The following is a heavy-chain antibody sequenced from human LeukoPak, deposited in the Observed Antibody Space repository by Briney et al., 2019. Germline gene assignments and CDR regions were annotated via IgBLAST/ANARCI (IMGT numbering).Heavy chain of an antibody. CDR3: ATPGLAAGFSHFGY. J-gene: IGHJ4*02. D-gene: IGHD6-13*01. CDR2: ISSSSSYI. CDR1: GFTFSSYS. V-gene: IGHV3-21*01. Sequence: PGGSLRLSCAASGFTFSSYSMNWVRQAPGKGLEWVSSISSSSSYIYYADSVKGRFTISRDNAKNSLYLQMNSLRAEDTAVYYCATPGLAAGFSHFGYWGQGTLVTVSS.